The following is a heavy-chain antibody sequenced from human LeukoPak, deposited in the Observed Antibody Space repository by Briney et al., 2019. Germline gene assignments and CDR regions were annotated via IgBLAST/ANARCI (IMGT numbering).Heavy chain of an antibody. CDR3: ARGVVVVAATRDGFDY. J-gene: IGHJ4*02. CDR1: GFTFSSYG. CDR2: ISSSSSYI. V-gene: IGHV3-21*01. D-gene: IGHD2-15*01. Sequence: GGSLRLSCAASGFTFSSYGMHWVRQAPGKGLEWVSSISSSSSYIYYADSVKGRFTISRDNAKNSLYLQMNSLRAEDTAVYYCARGVVVVAATRDGFDYWGQGTLVTVSS.